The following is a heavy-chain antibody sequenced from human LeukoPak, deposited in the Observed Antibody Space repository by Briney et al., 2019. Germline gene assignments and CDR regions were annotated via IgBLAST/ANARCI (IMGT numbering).Heavy chain of an antibody. V-gene: IGHV1-8*01. CDR2: MNPNSGNT. Sequence: ASVKVSCKASGYTFTSYDINWVRQATGQGLEWMGWMNPNSGNTGYAQKFQGRVTMTRNTSISTAYMELSSLRSEDTAVYYCASYNNYYGSGSYPATNNWFDPWGQGTLVTVSS. CDR1: GYTFTSYD. CDR3: ASYNNYYGSGSYPATNNWFDP. J-gene: IGHJ5*02. D-gene: IGHD3-10*01.